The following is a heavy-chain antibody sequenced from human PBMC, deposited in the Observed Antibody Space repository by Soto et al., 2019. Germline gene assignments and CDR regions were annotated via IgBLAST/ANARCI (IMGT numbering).Heavy chain of an antibody. CDR3: AKHEGYCSTTTCSNFGY. D-gene: IGHD2-2*01. CDR2: IYPGDFDS. J-gene: IGHJ4*02. Sequence: GESLKISCKGSGFTFTSYWIAWVRQMPGKGLEWMGIIYPGDFDSSYSPSFQGQVTISADKSINTAYLHWSSLKASDTAIYYCAKHEGYCSTTTCSNFGYWGQGTLVTVSS. CDR1: GFTFTSYW. V-gene: IGHV5-51*01.